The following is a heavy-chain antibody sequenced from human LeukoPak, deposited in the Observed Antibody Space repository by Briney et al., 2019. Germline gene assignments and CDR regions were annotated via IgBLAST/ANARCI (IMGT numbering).Heavy chain of an antibody. CDR3: ARDPGIVATHWFDP. CDR2: TSSSSSYI. CDR1: GFTFSSYS. Sequence: GGSLRLSCAASGFTFSSYSVNWVRQAPGKGLEWVSSTSSSSSYIYYADSVKGRFTISRDNAKNSLYLQMNSLRAEDTAVYYSARDPGIVATHWFDPWGQGTLVTVSS. V-gene: IGHV3-21*01. D-gene: IGHD5-12*01. J-gene: IGHJ5*02.